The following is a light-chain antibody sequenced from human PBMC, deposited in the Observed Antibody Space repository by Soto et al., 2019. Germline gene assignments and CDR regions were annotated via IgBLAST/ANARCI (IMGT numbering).Light chain of an antibody. Sequence: EIVLTQSPGTLSLSPGERATVSCRASQSVYSRYLAWYQQKPGQAPRLLIYGASSRATGIPDRFRGSGSGTDFTLTISRLEPEDFAVYYCQQYGSSPPSTFGQGTRLEIK. CDR3: QQYGSSPPST. CDR1: QSVYSRY. V-gene: IGKV3-20*01. CDR2: GAS. J-gene: IGKJ5*01.